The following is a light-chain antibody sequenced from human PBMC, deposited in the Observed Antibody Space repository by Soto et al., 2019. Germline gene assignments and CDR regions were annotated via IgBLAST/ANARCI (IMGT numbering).Light chain of an antibody. CDR3: AAWDDSLSGVV. CDR1: SSNIGSNF. CDR2: RNN. J-gene: IGLJ2*01. Sequence: QPVLTQPPSASGTPGQRVTISCSGSSSNIGSNFIYWYQQLPGTAPKLLIDRNNQRPSGVPDRFSGYKSGTSASLAISGLRSEAEGEYHCAAWDDSLSGVVFGGGTKLTVL. V-gene: IGLV1-47*01.